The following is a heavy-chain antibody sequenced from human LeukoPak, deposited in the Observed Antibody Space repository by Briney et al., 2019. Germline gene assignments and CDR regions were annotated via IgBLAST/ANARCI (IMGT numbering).Heavy chain of an antibody. CDR1: GGSISSGDYY. J-gene: IGHJ6*02. V-gene: IGHV4-30-4*01. D-gene: IGHD3-3*01. CDR3: ARGRAFWSGYYYYYYGMDV. Sequence: SQTLSLTCTVSGGSISSGDYYWSWIRQPPGKGLEWIGYISYSGSTYYSPSLKSRVTISVDTSKNQFSLKLSSVTAADTAVYYCARGRAFWSGYYYYYYGMDVWGQGTTVTVSS. CDR2: ISYSGST.